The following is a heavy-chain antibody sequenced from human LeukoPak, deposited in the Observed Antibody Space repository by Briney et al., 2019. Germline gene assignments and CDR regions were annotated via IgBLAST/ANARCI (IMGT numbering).Heavy chain of an antibody. CDR1: GFTFRSHA. J-gene: IGHJ4*02. CDR2: IKQDGSEK. V-gene: IGHV3-7*03. D-gene: IGHD3-22*01. CDR3: ASNYDSSGFSHFDY. Sequence: GGSLRLSCVGSGFTFRSHAMSWVRQAPGKGLEWVANIKQDGSEKYYVDSVKGRFTISRDNAKNSLYLQMNSLRAEDTAVYYCASNYDSSGFSHFDYWGQGTLVTVSS.